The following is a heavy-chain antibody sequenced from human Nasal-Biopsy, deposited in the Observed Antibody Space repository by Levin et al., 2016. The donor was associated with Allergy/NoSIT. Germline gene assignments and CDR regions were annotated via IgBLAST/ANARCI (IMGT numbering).Heavy chain of an antibody. V-gene: IGHV4-4*07. CDR3: ARDRIVGPTRFAVAFDV. D-gene: IGHD1-26*01. Sequence: GSLRLSCTISGGSIGSYYWSWIRQPAGKGLEWIGRIHASGDTNYNPSLRSRVTMSVDTSKNQFSLNLNSVTAADTAVYYCARDRIVGPTRFAVAFDVWGQGTMGTVSS. CDR1: GGSIGSYY. J-gene: IGHJ3*01. CDR2: IHASGDT.